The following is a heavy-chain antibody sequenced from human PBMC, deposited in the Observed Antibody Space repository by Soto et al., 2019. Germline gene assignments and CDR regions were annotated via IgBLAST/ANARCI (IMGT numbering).Heavy chain of an antibody. Sequence: QVQLVQSGAEVKKPGSSVKVSCKASGGTFSNYALDWVRQAPGQGLEWMGGIIPIFGTVRHAQNFQGRVTITADESTATAYMGLSSLRYEDTAMYSCATGGERDYYEHSGWRWDQGTLVTVSS. CDR1: GGTFSNYA. V-gene: IGHV1-69*12. D-gene: IGHD3-22*01. CDR2: IIPIFGTV. CDR3: ATGGERDYYEHSGWR. J-gene: IGHJ1*01.